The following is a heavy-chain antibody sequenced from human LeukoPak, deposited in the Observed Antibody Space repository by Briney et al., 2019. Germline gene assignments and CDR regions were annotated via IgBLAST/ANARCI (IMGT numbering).Heavy chain of an antibody. CDR1: GGSISSYY. Sequence: SETLSLTCTVSGGSISSYYWSWIRRPPGKGLEWIGYIYYSGSTNYNPSLKSRVTISVDTSKNQFSLKLSSVTAADTAVYYCARNTYYYYYYMDVWGKGTTVTVSS. V-gene: IGHV4-59*01. J-gene: IGHJ6*03. CDR2: IYYSGST. CDR3: ARNTYYYYYYMDV.